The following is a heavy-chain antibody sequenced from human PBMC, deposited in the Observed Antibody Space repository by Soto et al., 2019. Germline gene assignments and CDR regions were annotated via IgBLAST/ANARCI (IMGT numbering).Heavy chain of an antibody. Sequence: QVQLVQSGAEVKKPGSSVKVSCKASGGTFSSYAISWVRQAPGQGLEWMGGIIPIFGTANYAQKFQGRVTITADDSTSTAYMELSSLRSEDTAVYYCARGAIAAAGYYYYGMDVWGQGTTVTVSS. J-gene: IGHJ6*02. CDR1: GGTFSSYA. CDR3: ARGAIAAAGYYYYGMDV. V-gene: IGHV1-69*12. CDR2: IIPIFGTA. D-gene: IGHD6-13*01.